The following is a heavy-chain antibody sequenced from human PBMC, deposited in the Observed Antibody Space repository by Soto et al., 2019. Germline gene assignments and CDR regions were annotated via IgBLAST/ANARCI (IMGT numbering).Heavy chain of an antibody. V-gene: IGHV4-30-4*01. Sequence: SETLSLTCTVSGGSISSGDYYWSWIRQPPGKGLEWIGYIYYSGSTYYNPSLKSRVTISVDTSKNQFSLKLSSVTAADTAVYYCARVSPDTAMVNYWFDPRGQGTLVTAPQ. J-gene: IGHJ5*02. CDR3: ARVSPDTAMVNYWFDP. CDR2: IYYSGST. D-gene: IGHD5-18*01. CDR1: GGSISSGDYY.